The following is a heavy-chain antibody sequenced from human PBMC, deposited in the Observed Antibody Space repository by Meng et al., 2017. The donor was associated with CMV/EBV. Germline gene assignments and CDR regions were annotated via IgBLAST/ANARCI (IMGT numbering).Heavy chain of an antibody. CDR3: ARDLEFRPYYDFWSGYYTYYYYGMDV. J-gene: IGHJ6*02. Sequence: ESLKISCTASGFTFGDYAMSWIRQPPGKGLEWIGEINHSGSTNYNPSLKSRVTISVDTSKNQCSLKLSSVTAADTAVYYCARDLEFRPYYDFWSGYYTYYYYGMDVWGQGTTVTVSS. V-gene: IGHV4-34*01. CDR2: INHSGST. CDR1: GFTFGDYA. D-gene: IGHD3-3*01.